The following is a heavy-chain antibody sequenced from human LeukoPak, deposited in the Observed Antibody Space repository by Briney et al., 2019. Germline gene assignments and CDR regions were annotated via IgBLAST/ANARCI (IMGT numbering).Heavy chain of an antibody. CDR3: AREAGYCSSASCHYNWFDP. D-gene: IGHD2-2*01. Sequence: ASVKVSFKASGYTFTSYGISWVRQAPGQGLEWMGWISAYNGNTNYAQKLQGRVTMTTDTSTSTAYMVLRSLRSDDTAVYYCAREAGYCSSASCHYNWFDPWGQGTLVIVSS. CDR2: ISAYNGNT. CDR1: GYTFTSYG. J-gene: IGHJ5*02. V-gene: IGHV1-18*01.